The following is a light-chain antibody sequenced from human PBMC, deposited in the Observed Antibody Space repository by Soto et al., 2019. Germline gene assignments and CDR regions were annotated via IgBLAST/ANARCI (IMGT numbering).Light chain of an antibody. Sequence: DIQITQSPSSLSASVADRVTITCQASQDINKNLIWYQQKPGRAPKLLIYDASDLETRVPSRFSGSGSRTGFTFTISSLQPEDFVTYYCQQYESLPLTFGQGTRLEIK. CDR1: QDINKN. J-gene: IGKJ5*01. CDR2: DAS. V-gene: IGKV1-33*01. CDR3: QQYESLPLT.